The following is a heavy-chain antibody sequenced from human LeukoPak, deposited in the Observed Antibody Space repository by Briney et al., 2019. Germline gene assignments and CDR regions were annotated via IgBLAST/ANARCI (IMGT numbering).Heavy chain of an antibody. J-gene: IGHJ5*02. CDR1: GFTFTTYA. CDR2: ISSSGSTI. V-gene: IGHV3-48*03. Sequence: GGSLRLSCAASGFTFTTYAMSWVRQAPGKGLEWVSYISSSGSTIYYADSVKGRFTISRDNAKNSLYLQMNSLRAEDTAVYYCAREPANWFDPWGQGTLVTVSS. CDR3: AREPANWFDP.